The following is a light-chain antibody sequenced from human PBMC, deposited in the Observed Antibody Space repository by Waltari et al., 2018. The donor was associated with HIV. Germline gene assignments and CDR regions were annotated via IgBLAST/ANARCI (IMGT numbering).Light chain of an antibody. CDR2: SNN. V-gene: IGLV1-44*01. CDR1: SSNIGSNT. CDR3: AAWDDRLNGYV. Sequence: QSVLTQPPSASGTPGQRVTISCSGSSSNIGSNTVNWYQQLPGTAPKLRIYSNNQRPSGVPDRFSGSKSGTSASLANSGLQSEDEADYYCAAWDDRLNGYVFGTGTKVTVL. J-gene: IGLJ1*01.